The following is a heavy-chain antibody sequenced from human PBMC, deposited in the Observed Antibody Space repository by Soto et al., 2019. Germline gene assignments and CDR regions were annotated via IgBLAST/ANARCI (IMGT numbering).Heavy chain of an antibody. CDR1: GGSFSGYY. V-gene: IGHV4-34*01. D-gene: IGHD3-10*01. Sequence: VSLTCAVYGGSFSGYYWRWIRQPPGKGLEWIGEINHSGSTNYNPSLKSRVTISVDTSKNQFSLKLSSVTAADTAVYYCARIMVRGVIINAFDIWGQGTMVTLSS. J-gene: IGHJ3*02. CDR2: INHSGST. CDR3: ARIMVRGVIINAFDI.